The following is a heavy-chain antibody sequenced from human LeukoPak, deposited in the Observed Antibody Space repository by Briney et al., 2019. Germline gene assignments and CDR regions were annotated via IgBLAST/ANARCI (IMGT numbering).Heavy chain of an antibody. CDR2: IKEDGSRA. Sequence: GGSLRLSCAASGFTFSSYWMHWVRQAPGKGLEWVASIKEDGSRADYVDSVRGRFTVSRDNTKNSLFLQMNSLRVDDTAVYYCASDRALSQFDYWGQGTLVTVSS. J-gene: IGHJ4*02. CDR1: GFTFSSYW. V-gene: IGHV3-7*01. D-gene: IGHD3-10*01. CDR3: ASDRALSQFDY.